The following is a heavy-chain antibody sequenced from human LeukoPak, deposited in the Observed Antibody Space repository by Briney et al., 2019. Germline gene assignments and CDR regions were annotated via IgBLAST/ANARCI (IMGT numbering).Heavy chain of an antibody. CDR3: ARDFPPGATGYWYFDL. V-gene: IGHV4-30-4*01. J-gene: IGHJ2*01. Sequence: SQTLSLACTVSGGSISSGDYYWSWIRQPPGKGLEWIGYIYYSGSTYYNTSLKSRVTISVDTSKNQFSLKPSSVTAADTAVYYCARDFPPGATGYWYFDLWGRGTLVTVSS. CDR2: IYYSGST. D-gene: IGHD3-10*01. CDR1: GGSISSGDYY.